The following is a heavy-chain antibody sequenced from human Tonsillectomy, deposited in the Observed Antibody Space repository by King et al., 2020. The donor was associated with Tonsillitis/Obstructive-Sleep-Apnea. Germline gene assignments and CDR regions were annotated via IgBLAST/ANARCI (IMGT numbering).Heavy chain of an antibody. CDR1: GDSVSSNSAA. D-gene: IGHD3-16*01. CDR2: TYYRAKWYI. V-gene: IGHV6-1*01. CDR3: AREGATGGGRPYWYFDL. Sequence: VQLQQSGPGLVKPSQTLSLTCAISGDSVSSNSAAWTWIRQSPSRGLEWLGRTYYRAKWYIDYAISVKSRITINPDTSKNQFSLQLNSVTPEDTAVYYWAREGATGGGRPYWYFDLWGRGTLVTVSS. J-gene: IGHJ2*01.